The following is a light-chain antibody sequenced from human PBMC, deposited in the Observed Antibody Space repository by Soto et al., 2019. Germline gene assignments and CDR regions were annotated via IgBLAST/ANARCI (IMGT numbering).Light chain of an antibody. Sequence: DIQLTQSPSFLSASVGDRVTITCRASQGISSYLAWYQQKPGKAPKLLIYAASTLQSGVPSRFSGSGSGTEFTLTIGSLQPEYFATYYCQQLNSYPITFGQGTRLEIK. CDR3: QQLNSYPIT. V-gene: IGKV1-9*01. CDR2: AAS. CDR1: QGISSY. J-gene: IGKJ5*01.